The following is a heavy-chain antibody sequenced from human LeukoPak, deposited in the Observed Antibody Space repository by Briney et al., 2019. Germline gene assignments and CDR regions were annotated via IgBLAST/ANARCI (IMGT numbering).Heavy chain of an antibody. CDR1: GFTFSDFY. CDR3: APSFGTDAFDI. Sequence: GGSLRLSCAASGFTFSDFYMSWIRQAPGKGLEWVANIKQDGSEKYYADSVKGRFTISRDNAKNSLYLQMNSLRAEDTAVYYCAPSFGTDAFDIWGQGTMVTVSS. CDR2: IKQDGSEK. J-gene: IGHJ3*02. V-gene: IGHV3-7*03. D-gene: IGHD1-1*01.